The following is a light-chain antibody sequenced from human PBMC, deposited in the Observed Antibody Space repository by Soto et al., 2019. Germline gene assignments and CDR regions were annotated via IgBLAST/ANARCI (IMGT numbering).Light chain of an antibody. CDR2: YDD. CDR1: SSNIGSNA. CDR3: AAWDDSTKSHV. Sequence: QSVLTQPPSVSGAPRQRVTISCSGSSSNIGSNAVNWYQQFPGKAPKLLISYDDLLASGVSARFSGSQSGTSASLAISGLQSEDEAEYYCAAWDDSTKSHVFGTGTKVTVL. V-gene: IGLV1-36*01. J-gene: IGLJ1*01.